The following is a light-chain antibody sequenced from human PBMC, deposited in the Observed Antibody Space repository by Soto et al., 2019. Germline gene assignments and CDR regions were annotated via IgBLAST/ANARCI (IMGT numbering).Light chain of an antibody. Sequence: IVLKQSPGTLPLSPRPRATLSNRVIHTVTGTYLAGYHQKPGQAPRLLIRSASSRATGIPDRFSASWTGTDFTLTISRMEPEDFSVYYCQQDSASPRTFGQGTKVDIK. CDR2: SAS. CDR1: HTVTGTY. V-gene: IGKV3-20*01. J-gene: IGKJ1*01. CDR3: QQDSASPRT.